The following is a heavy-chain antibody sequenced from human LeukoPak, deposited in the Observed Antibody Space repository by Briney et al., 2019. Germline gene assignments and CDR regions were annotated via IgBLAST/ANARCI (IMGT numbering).Heavy chain of an antibody. D-gene: IGHD2-2*01. Sequence: GGSLRPSCAASGFAFSNYWMHWVRQAPGKGLEWVANIKQDGSEKYYVDSVKGRFTISRDNAKNSLYLQMNSLRAEDTAVYYCAREYCSSTSCRNYCYYGMDVWGQGTTVTVS. CDR1: GFAFSNYW. CDR2: IKQDGSEK. J-gene: IGHJ6*02. CDR3: AREYCSSTSCRNYCYYGMDV. V-gene: IGHV3-7*01.